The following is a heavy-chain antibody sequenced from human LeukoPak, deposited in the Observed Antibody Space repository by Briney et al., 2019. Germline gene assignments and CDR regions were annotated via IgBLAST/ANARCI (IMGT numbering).Heavy chain of an antibody. CDR2: ISGSGVGT. D-gene: IGHD4-11*01. V-gene: IGHV3-23*01. Sequence: GGSLRLSCAASGFTFSSYTMNWVRQAPGKGLEWVSAISGSGVGTYYADSVKGRFSISRDTSRNTLYLQMNSLRAEDTAVYYCTRDSTTFRFGYWGQGTLVTVSS. CDR3: TRDSTTFRFGY. J-gene: IGHJ4*02. CDR1: GFTFSSYT.